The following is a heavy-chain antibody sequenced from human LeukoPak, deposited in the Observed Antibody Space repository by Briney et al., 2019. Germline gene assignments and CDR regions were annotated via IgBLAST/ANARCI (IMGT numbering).Heavy chain of an antibody. Sequence: SETLSLTCTVSGGSISSYYWSWIRQPPGKGLEWIGYIYYSGSTTYNPSLKSRVTISVDTSKNQFSLKLSSVTAADTAVYYCARDRGLANYYYYGMDVWGQGTTVTVSS. CDR1: GGSISSYY. D-gene: IGHD3-10*01. V-gene: IGHV4-59*01. CDR3: ARDRGLANYYYYGMDV. J-gene: IGHJ6*02. CDR2: IYYSGST.